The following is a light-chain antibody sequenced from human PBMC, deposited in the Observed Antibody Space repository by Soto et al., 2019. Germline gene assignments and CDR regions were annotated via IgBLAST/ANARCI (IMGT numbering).Light chain of an antibody. CDR3: QQYANLPFT. Sequence: DILMTQSPSSLSASVGDRVTFTCQASQDIKNYLTWYQHKPGKAPNLLIYDASNLEAGVPTRFSGGGSWTHFTFTITSLQPEDIATYYCQQYANLPFTFGPGTRVDI. J-gene: IGKJ3*01. CDR2: DAS. CDR1: QDIKNY. V-gene: IGKV1-33*01.